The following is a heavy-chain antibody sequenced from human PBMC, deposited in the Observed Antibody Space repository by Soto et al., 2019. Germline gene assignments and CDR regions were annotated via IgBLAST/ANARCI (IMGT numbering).Heavy chain of an antibody. Sequence: GGSLRLSCAASGFTFSSYAMSWVRHAPGKGLEWVSAISGSGGSTYYADSVKGRFTISRDNSKNTLYLQMNSLRAEDTAVYYCAKALRAGYSKAANWFDPWGQGTLVTVSS. CDR2: ISGSGGST. J-gene: IGHJ5*02. CDR3: AKALRAGYSKAANWFDP. V-gene: IGHV3-23*01. D-gene: IGHD4-4*01. CDR1: GFTFSSYA.